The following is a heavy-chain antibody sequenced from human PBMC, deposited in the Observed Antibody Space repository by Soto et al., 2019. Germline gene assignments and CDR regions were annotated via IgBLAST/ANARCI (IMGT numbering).Heavy chain of an antibody. V-gene: IGHV4-31*03. CDR3: ARVLGSYYYGMDV. CDR1: GGSISSGGYY. D-gene: IGHD3-3*02. Sequence: QVQLQESGPGLVKPSQTLSLTCTVSGGSISSGGYYWSWIRQHPGKGLEWIGYIYYSGSTYYNPSLKSRGTLSVGTPKNQFSLKLSSVTAADTAVYYCARVLGSYYYGMDVWGQGTTVTVSS. CDR2: IYYSGST. J-gene: IGHJ6*02.